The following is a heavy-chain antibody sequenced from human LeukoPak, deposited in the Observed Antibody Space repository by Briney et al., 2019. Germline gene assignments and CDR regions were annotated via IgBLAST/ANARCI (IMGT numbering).Heavy chain of an antibody. Sequence: GGSLRLSCAASGFTFSSYGMHWVRQAPGKGLEWVAVISYDGSNKYYADSVKGRFTISRDNSKNTLYLQMNSLRAEDTAVYYCAKTVGATGSYFDYWGQGTLVTASS. J-gene: IGHJ4*02. CDR3: AKTVGATGSYFDY. D-gene: IGHD1-26*01. V-gene: IGHV3-30*18. CDR1: GFTFSSYG. CDR2: ISYDGSNK.